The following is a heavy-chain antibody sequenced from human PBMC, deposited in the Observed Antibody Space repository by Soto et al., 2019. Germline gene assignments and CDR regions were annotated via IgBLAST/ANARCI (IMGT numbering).Heavy chain of an antibody. V-gene: IGHV3-33*01. Sequence: ESGGGVVQPGGSLRLSCAASGFTFSNYGMHWVRQAPGKGLEWVAVIWYDGNIKYYADSVKGRFTISRDNSNNTLYVQMTSLRAEDTAVYYCARGLHSLFDYWGQGTLVTVSS. CDR3: ARGLHSLFDY. J-gene: IGHJ4*02. CDR2: IWYDGNIK. CDR1: GFTFSNYG. D-gene: IGHD2-21*01.